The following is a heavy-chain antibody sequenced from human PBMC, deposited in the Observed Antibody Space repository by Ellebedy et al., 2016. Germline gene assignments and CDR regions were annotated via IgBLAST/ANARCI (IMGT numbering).Heavy chain of an antibody. CDR2: MNPNSGNT. CDR1: GYTFTSYD. Sequence: ASVKVSCKASGYTFTSYDINWVRQATGQGLEWMGWMNPNSGNTGYAQKFQGRVTMTRNTSISTAYMELSSLRSEDTAVYYCARARSDSSSWYWYYYYYMDVWGKGTTVTVSS. CDR3: ARARSDSSSWYWYYYYYMDV. V-gene: IGHV1-8*01. D-gene: IGHD6-13*01. J-gene: IGHJ6*03.